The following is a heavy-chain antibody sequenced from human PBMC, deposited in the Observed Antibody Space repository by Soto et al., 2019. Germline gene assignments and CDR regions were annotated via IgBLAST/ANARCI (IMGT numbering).Heavy chain of an antibody. D-gene: IGHD2-2*01. V-gene: IGHV4-31*03. Sequence: ASETLSLTCTVSGASISSGGYYWSWIRQHPGKGLEWIGYIYYSGSTYYNPSLKSRVTISVDTSKNQFSLKLSSVTAADTAVYYCARGFVVVPAAIRVGWFDPWGQGTLVTVSS. CDR1: GASISSGGYY. J-gene: IGHJ5*02. CDR3: ARGFVVVPAAIRVGWFDP. CDR2: IYYSGST.